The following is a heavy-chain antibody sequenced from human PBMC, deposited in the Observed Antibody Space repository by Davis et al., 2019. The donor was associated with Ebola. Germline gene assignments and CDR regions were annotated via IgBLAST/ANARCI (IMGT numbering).Heavy chain of an antibody. Sequence: GGSLRLSCAASGFTFSSYAMSWVRQAPGKGLEWVANIKQDGSEKYYVDSVKGRFTISRDNAKNSLYLQMNSLRAEDTAVYYCARAYYDSVFDYWGQGTLVTVSS. CDR3: ARAYYDSVFDY. J-gene: IGHJ4*02. D-gene: IGHD3-3*01. CDR2: IKQDGSEK. V-gene: IGHV3-7*03. CDR1: GFTFSSYA.